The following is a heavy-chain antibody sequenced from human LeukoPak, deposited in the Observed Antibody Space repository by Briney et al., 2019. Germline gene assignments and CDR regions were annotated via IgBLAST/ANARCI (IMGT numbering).Heavy chain of an antibody. CDR3: AKDEAAAGGGYY. CDR2: ISGSGGST. V-gene: IGHV3-23*01. CDR1: GFTFSSYA. J-gene: IGHJ4*02. Sequence: GGSLRLSCAASGFTFSSYAMSWVRQAPGKGPEWVSAISGSGGSTYYADSVKGRFTISRDNSKNTLYLQMNSLRAEDTAVYYCAKDEAAAGGGYYWGQGTLVTVSS. D-gene: IGHD6-13*01.